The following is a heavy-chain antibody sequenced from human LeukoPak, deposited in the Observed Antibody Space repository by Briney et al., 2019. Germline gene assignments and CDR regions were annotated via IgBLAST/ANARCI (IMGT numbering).Heavy chain of an antibody. CDR3: ARYGRREQVAFDY. J-gene: IGHJ4*02. V-gene: IGHV4-39*01. Sequence: SETLSLTCTVSGGSISSSSYYWGWIRQPPGKGLEWIGSIYYSGATYYNPSLKSRVTISVDTSKNQFSLKLSSVTAADSAVYYCARYGRREQVAFDYWGQGTLVTVSS. CDR2: IYYSGAT. CDR1: GGSISSSSYY. D-gene: IGHD6-13*01.